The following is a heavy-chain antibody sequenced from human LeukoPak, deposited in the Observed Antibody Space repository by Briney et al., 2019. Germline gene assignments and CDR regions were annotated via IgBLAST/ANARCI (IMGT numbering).Heavy chain of an antibody. J-gene: IGHJ4*02. CDR1: GYTFTSYG. CDR2: ISAYNGNT. D-gene: IGHD4-17*01. CDR3: ARVEGAYGDYGISY. Sequence: ASVKVSCKASGYTFTSYGISWVRQAPGQGLEWMGWISAYNGNTNYAQKLQGRVTMTTDTSTSTAYMELRSLRSDDTAVYYCARVEGAYGDYGISYWGQGTLVTVSS. V-gene: IGHV1-18*01.